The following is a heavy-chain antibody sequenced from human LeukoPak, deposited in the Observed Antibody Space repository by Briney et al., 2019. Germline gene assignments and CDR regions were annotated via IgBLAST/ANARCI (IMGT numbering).Heavy chain of an antibody. CDR1: GFTFSSYA. D-gene: IGHD2-2*01. CDR3: ANLPDIVVVPAAMGTGNYYYGMDV. Sequence: GRSLRLSCAASGFTFSSYAMHWVRQAPGKGLEWVAVISYDGSNKYYADSVKGRFTISRDNSKNTLYLQMNSLRAEDTAVYYCANLPDIVVVPAAMGTGNYYYGMDVWGQGTTVTVSS. J-gene: IGHJ6*02. V-gene: IGHV3-30-3*01. CDR2: ISYDGSNK.